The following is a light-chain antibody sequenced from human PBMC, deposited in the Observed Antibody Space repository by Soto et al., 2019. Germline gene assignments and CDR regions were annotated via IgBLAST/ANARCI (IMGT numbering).Light chain of an antibody. CDR2: WAS. CDR1: QSVLYSSNNQNY. J-gene: IGKJ1*01. CDR3: HQYYSSWG. Sequence: DIVMTQSPDSLAVSLGERATINCKSSQSVLYSSNNQNYLAWYQQKPGQPPKLLIYWASTRESGVPDRFSGSGSGTDFTLPITSLQAEDVAVYYCHQYYSSWGFGQGTKVEMK. V-gene: IGKV4-1*01.